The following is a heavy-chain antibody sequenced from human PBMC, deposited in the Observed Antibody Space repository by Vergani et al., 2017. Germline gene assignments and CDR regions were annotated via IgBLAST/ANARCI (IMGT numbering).Heavy chain of an antibody. CDR3: AKEEYYYDSSGYWRTYNY. CDR1: GFTFSSYA. CDR2: ISGSGGST. D-gene: IGHD3-22*01. J-gene: IGHJ4*02. V-gene: IGHV3-23*04. Sequence: EVQLVESGGGLIQPGGSLRLSCAASGFTFSSYAMSWVRQAPGKGLEWVSAISGSGGSTYYADSVKGRFTISRDNSKNTLFLQMNSLRAEDTAVYYCAKEEYYYDSSGYWRTYNYWGQGTLVTVSS.